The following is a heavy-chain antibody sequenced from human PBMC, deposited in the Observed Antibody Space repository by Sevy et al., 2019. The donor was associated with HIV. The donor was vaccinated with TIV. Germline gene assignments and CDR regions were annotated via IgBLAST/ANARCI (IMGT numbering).Heavy chain of an antibody. CDR1: GFTFRSFS. V-gene: IGHV3-33*01. Sequence: GGSLRLSCVTSGFTFRSFSMHWVRQAPGKGLEWVAAIWYDGRTERYADSVQGRFTISRYNSKKTLYLQMNSLRDEDTAIYYCARDAARVIVPTAGFDSWGQGTLVTVSS. CDR3: ARDAARVIVPTAGFDS. D-gene: IGHD1-1*01. CDR2: IWYDGRTE. J-gene: IGHJ5*01.